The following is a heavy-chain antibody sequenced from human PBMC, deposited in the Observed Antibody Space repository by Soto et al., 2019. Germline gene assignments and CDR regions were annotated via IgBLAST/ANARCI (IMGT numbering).Heavy chain of an antibody. J-gene: IGHJ3*02. CDR1: GGFVSSGSYY. CDR3: ARVERGTATTVVDAFDI. CDR2: MSHSGGT. D-gene: IGHD1-1*01. V-gene: IGHV4-34*01. Sequence: QVQLQQWGAGLLKPSETLSLTCAVYGGFVSSGSYYWSWIRQPPGKGLEWIGEMSHSGGTHFNPSLKSRVTISVDTANNQCSLKMTSVTAADTALYYCARVERGTATTVVDAFDIWGPGTMVTVSS.